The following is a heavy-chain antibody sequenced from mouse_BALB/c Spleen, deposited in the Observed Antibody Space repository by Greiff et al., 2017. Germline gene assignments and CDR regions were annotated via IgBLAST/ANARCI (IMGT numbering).Heavy chain of an antibody. CDR1: GFTFSSYG. CDR2: INSNGGST. V-gene: IGHV5-6-3*01. Sequence: EVQGVESGGGLVQPGGSLKLSCAASGFTFSSYGMSWVRQTPDKRLELVATINSNGGSTYYPDSVKGRFTISRDNAKNTLYLQMSSLKSEDTAMYYCARDYRYDGYAMDYWGQGTSVTVSS. J-gene: IGHJ4*01. D-gene: IGHD2-14*01. CDR3: ARDYRYDGYAMDY.